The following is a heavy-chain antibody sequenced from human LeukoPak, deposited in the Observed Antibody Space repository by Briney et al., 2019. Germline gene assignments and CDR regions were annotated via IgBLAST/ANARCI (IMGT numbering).Heavy chain of an antibody. CDR3: ARLYSSSWYGYFDL. J-gene: IGHJ2*01. Sequence: KPSETLSLTCAVYGGSFSGYYWSWIRQPPGKGLEWIGYIYYSGSTNYNPSLKSRVTISVDTSKNQFSLKLSSVTAADTAVYYCARLYSSSWYGYFDLWGRGTLVTVSS. CDR2: IYYSGST. V-gene: IGHV4-59*08. CDR1: GGSFSGYY. D-gene: IGHD6-13*01.